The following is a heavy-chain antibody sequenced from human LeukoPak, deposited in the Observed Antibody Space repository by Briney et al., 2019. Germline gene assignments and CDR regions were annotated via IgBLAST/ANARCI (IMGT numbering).Heavy chain of an antibody. CDR2: ISGSGGST. CDR3: AKASRGYSGYDLYYFDY. J-gene: IGHJ4*02. Sequence: GGSLRLSSAASGFTFSSYAMSWVRQAPGKGLEWVSAISGSGGSTYYADSVKGRFTISRDNSKNTLYLQMNSLRAEDTAVYYCAKASRGYSGYDLYYFDYWGQGTLVTVSS. D-gene: IGHD5-12*01. CDR1: GFTFSSYA. V-gene: IGHV3-23*01.